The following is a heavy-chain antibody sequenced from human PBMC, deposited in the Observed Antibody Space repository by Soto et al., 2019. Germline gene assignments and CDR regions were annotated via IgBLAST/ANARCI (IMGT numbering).Heavy chain of an antibody. V-gene: IGHV3-30*03. CDR2: ISHDGNTK. D-gene: IGHD1-1*01. Sequence: VQLVESGGGVVQPGRSLRLSCAASGFTFSNYRMHWVRQAPGKGLDWLTIISHDGNTKYYADSVQGRFTISRDNSRNTLYLQMNSLRPEDTALYFCARGSTVVGNWLISSWAQGALVTVSS. CDR1: GFTFSNYR. CDR3: ARGSTVVGNWLISS. J-gene: IGHJ5*02.